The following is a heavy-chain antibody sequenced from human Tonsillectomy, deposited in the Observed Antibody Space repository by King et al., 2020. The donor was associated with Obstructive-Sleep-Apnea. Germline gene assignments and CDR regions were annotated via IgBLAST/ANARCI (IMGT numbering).Heavy chain of an antibody. CDR2: IWYDGSNK. D-gene: IGHD3-9*01. CDR3: ARDRYDILTGYSPLDYYYGMDV. V-gene: IGHV3-33*01. J-gene: IGHJ6*02. CDR1: GFTFSSYG. Sequence: VQLVESGGGVVQPGRSLRLSCAASGFTFSSYGMHWVRQAPGKGLEWVAVIWYDGSNKYYADSVKGRFTISRDNSKNTLYLQMNSLRAEDTAGFYCARDRYDILTGYSPLDYYYGMDVWGQGTTVTVSS.